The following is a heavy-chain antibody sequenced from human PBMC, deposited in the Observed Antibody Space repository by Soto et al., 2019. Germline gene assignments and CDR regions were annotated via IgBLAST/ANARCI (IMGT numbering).Heavy chain of an antibody. Sequence: GASVKVSCKASGGTFSSYAISWVRQAPGQGLEWMGGIIPIFGTANYAQKFQGRVTITADESTSTAYMELSSLRSEDTAVYYCARDRGIAARPVYYYYGMDVWGQGTTVTVSS. J-gene: IGHJ6*02. V-gene: IGHV1-69*13. CDR1: GGTFSSYA. D-gene: IGHD6-6*01. CDR3: ARDRGIAARPVYYYYGMDV. CDR2: IIPIFGTA.